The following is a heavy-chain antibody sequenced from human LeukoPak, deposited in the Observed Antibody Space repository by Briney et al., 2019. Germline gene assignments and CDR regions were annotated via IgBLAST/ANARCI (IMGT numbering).Heavy chain of an antibody. V-gene: IGHV4-34*01. J-gene: IGHJ6*03. CDR3: ARGRGGFVTWSYTYYYYYMDV. CDR1: GGSFSGYY. D-gene: IGHD3-10*01. Sequence: PSETLSLTCAVYGGSFSGYYWSWIRQPPGKGLEWIGEINHSGSTNYNPSLKSRVTISVDTSKNQFSLKLSSVTAADTAVYYCARGRGGFVTWSYTYYYYYMDVWGKGTTVTVSS. CDR2: INHSGST.